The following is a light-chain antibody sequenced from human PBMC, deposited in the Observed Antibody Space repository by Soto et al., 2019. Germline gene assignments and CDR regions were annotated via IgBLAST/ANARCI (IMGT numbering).Light chain of an antibody. Sequence: VLSQSPGTLSLSPGERATLSCRASQTVRNNYLAWYQQKPGQAPRLLIYDASSRATGIPDRFSGGGSGTDFTLTISRLEPEDFAVYYCQQYGSSPPETFGQGTKVDI. CDR2: DAS. CDR3: QQYGSSPPET. CDR1: QTVRNNY. J-gene: IGKJ1*01. V-gene: IGKV3-20*01.